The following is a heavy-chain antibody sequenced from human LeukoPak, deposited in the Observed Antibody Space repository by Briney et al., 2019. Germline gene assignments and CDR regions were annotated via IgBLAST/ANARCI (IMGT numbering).Heavy chain of an antibody. D-gene: IGHD5-18*01. CDR3: ARAGGSYEFDY. J-gene: IGHJ4*02. CDR1: GFIFSSYG. Sequence: GGSLRLSCAASGFIFSSYGMHWVRHAPGKGLEWVSSISSSSSYIYYADSVKGRFTISRDNAKNSLYLQMNSLRAEDTAVYYCARAGGSYEFDYWGQGTLVTVSS. V-gene: IGHV3-21*01. CDR2: ISSSSSYI.